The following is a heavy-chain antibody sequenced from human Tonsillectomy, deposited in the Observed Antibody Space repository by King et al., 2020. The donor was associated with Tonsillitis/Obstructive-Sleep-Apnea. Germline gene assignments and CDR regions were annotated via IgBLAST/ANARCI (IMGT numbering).Heavy chain of an antibody. CDR2: INNSGST. Sequence: VQLQQWGAGLLKPSETLSLTCAVYGGSFSGYYWSWIRQPPGKGLEWIGEINNSGSTNYNPSLKSRVTISIDTSKNQFSLKLSSLTAADTAVYYCARRDDFWSGQSHYYYYMDVWGKGTTVTVSS. D-gene: IGHD3-3*01. J-gene: IGHJ6*03. CDR1: GGSFSGYY. V-gene: IGHV4-34*01. CDR3: ARRDDFWSGQSHYYYYMDV.